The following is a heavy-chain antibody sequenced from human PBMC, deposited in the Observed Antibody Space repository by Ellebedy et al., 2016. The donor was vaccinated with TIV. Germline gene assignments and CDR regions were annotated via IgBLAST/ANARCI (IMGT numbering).Heavy chain of an antibody. D-gene: IGHD3-10*01. J-gene: IGHJ3*02. Sequence: SETLSLTCAVYGGSFSGYYWSWIRQPPGKGLEWIGYIYYSGSTNYNPSLKSRVTISVDTSKNQFSLKLSSVTAADTAVYYCARVVYDAFDIWGQGTMVTVSS. CDR1: GGSFSGYY. V-gene: IGHV4-59*01. CDR2: IYYSGST. CDR3: ARVVYDAFDI.